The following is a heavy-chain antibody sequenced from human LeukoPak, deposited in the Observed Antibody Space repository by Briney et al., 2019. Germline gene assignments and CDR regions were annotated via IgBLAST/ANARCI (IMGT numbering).Heavy chain of an antibody. J-gene: IGHJ4*02. CDR2: IKQDGSEK. V-gene: IGHV3-7*01. CDR1: GFTFSSYW. D-gene: IGHD4-17*01. Sequence: GGSLRLSCAASGFTFSSYWMSWVSQAPGKGLEWVANIKQDGSEKYYVDSVKGRFTISRDNARNSLYLQMNSLRAEDTAVYYCARESGNGDYGFDYWGQGTLVTVSS. CDR3: ARESGNGDYGFDY.